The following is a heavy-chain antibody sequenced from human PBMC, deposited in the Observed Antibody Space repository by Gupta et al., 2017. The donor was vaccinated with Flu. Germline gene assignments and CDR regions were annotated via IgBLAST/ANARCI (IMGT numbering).Heavy chain of an antibody. CDR2: IHYSGTT. CDR3: ARDDYGGEGIDY. D-gene: IGHD4-17*01. Sequence: QVQLQESGPGLVKTSETLSLTCTVSGGSVSSARHYWSWIRQPPGKGLEWIGNIHYSGTTNYNPSLKSRVTISVDTSKDQFSLMLSSVTAADTAMYYCARDDYGGEGIDYWGQGTLVTVSS. CDR1: GGSVSSARHY. V-gene: IGHV4-61*01. J-gene: IGHJ4*02.